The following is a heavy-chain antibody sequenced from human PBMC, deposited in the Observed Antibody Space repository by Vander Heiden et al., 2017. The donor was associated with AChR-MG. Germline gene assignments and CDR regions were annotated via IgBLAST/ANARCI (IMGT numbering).Heavy chain of an antibody. CDR3: ARVDSSGDYYYYYGMDV. Sequence: QVQLVQSGAAVKKPGSSVKVSCKASGGTSSSYTISWVRQAPGQGLEWMGRIIPILGIANYAQKFQGRVTITADKSTSTAYMELSSLRSEDTAVYYCARVDSSGDYYYYYGMDVWGQGTTVTVSS. CDR2: IIPILGIA. V-gene: IGHV1-69*02. CDR1: GGTSSSYT. D-gene: IGHD6-19*01. J-gene: IGHJ6*02.